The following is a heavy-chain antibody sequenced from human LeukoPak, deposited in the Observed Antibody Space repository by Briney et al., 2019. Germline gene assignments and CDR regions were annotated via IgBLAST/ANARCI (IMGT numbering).Heavy chain of an antibody. CDR3: ARGGGSGSPNWFDP. J-gene: IGHJ5*02. CDR1: GGSISSGSYY. D-gene: IGHD3-10*01. V-gene: IGHV4-61*02. Sequence: PSQTLSLTCTVSGGSISSGSYYWSWIQQPAGKGLEWIGRIYTSGSTNYNPSLKSRVTMSVDTSKNQFSLKLSSVTAADTAVYYCARGGGSGSPNWFDPWGQGTLVTVSS. CDR2: IYTSGST.